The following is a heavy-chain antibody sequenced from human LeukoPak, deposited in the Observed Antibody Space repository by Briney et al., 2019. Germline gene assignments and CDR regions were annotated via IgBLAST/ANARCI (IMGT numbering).Heavy chain of an antibody. CDR1: GYTFTSYA. CDR3: ARRAVVVVAATYYYGMDV. V-gene: IGHV1-3*01. CDR2: INAGNGNT. J-gene: IGHJ6*02. D-gene: IGHD2-15*01. Sequence: GASVKVSCKASGYTFTSYAMHWVRQAPGQRLEWMGWINAGNGNTKYSQKFQGRVTITRDTSASTAYMGLSSLRSEDTAVYYCARRAVVVVAATYYYGMDVWGHGTTVTVSS.